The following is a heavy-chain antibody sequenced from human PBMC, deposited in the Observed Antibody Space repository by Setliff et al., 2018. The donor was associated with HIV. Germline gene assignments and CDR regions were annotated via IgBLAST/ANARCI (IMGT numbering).Heavy chain of an antibody. D-gene: IGHD5-18*01. J-gene: IGHJ4*02. CDR1: GGSTSTYH. Sequence: SETLSLTCSVSGGSTSTYHWSWIRQPPGKGLEWIGYIYKSGSTNYSPSLKSRVTISPGTSKNQFSLKLTSVTAADTAVYYCARLSDTAMASFDSWGQGILVTVSS. V-gene: IGHV4-59*08. CDR2: IYKSGST. CDR3: ARLSDTAMASFDS.